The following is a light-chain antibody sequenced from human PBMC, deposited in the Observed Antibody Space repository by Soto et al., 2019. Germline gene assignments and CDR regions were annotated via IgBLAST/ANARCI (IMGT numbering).Light chain of an antibody. CDR3: QTWGTGYV. Sequence: QLVLTQSPSASASLGASVKLTCTMSSGHSSYAIAWHQQQPEKGPRYLMKLNSDGSHSKGDGIPDRFSGSSSGAERYLTISSLQSGDEADYYSQTWGTGYVFGTGTKLTVL. J-gene: IGLJ1*01. V-gene: IGLV4-69*01. CDR1: SGHSSYA. CDR2: LNSDGSH.